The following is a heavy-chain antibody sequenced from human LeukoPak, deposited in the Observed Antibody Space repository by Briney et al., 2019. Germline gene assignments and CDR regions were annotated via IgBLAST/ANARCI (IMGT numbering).Heavy chain of an antibody. V-gene: IGHV1-24*01. CDR3: ATEGFWSGYPRVHAFDI. Sequence: ASVKVSCKVSGYTLTELSMHWVRQAPGNGLEWMGGFDPEDGETIYAQKFQGRVTMTEDTSTDTAYMELSSLRSEDTAVYYCATEGFWSGYPRVHAFDIWGQGTMVTVSS. D-gene: IGHD3-3*01. J-gene: IGHJ3*02. CDR1: GYTLTELS. CDR2: FDPEDGET.